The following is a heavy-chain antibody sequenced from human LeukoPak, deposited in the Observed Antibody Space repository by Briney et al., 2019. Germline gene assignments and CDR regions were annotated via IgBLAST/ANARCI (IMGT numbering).Heavy chain of an antibody. V-gene: IGHV1-2*02. Sequence: ASVKVSCKAFGYTFTGYYVHWVRQATGQGLEWMGCINPNSGGTKYAQKFQGGVTLTRDTSISTAYMELSRLRSDDTAVYYCARGETVYGGAIVYWGQGTLVTVSS. D-gene: IGHD3-16*02. J-gene: IGHJ4*02. CDR1: GYTFTGYY. CDR2: INPNSGGT. CDR3: ARGETVYGGAIVY.